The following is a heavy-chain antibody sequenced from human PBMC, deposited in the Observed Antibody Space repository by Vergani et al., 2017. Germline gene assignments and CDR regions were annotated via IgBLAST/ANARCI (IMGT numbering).Heavy chain of an antibody. CDR1: GESFSSFY. D-gene: IGHD3-10*01. CDR3: AVRPRVNLVGGGIVTKRTFDY. Sequence: QVQLQQWGAGVVKPSGTLSLTCAVFGESFSSFYWSWIRQPPGKGLEWIGEINNDGHTKYNPSLGSRVTVSRDTAKNQFSLNLMSVTAADTAMYYCAVRPRVNLVGGGIVTKRTFDYWSQGSLVTVSS. V-gene: IGHV4-34*02. J-gene: IGHJ4*02. CDR2: INNDGHT.